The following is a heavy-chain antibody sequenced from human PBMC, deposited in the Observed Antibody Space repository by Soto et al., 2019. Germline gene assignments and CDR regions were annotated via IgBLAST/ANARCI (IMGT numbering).Heavy chain of an antibody. D-gene: IGHD5-12*01. CDR3: ARGSSGYDYYYYGMDV. V-gene: IGHV3-11*01. CDR1: GFTFSDYY. CDR2: ISSSGSTI. J-gene: IGHJ6*02. Sequence: GGSLRLSCAASGFTFSDYYMSWIRQAPGKGLEWVSYISSSGSTIYYADPVKGRFTISRDNAKNSLYLQMNSLRAEDTAVYYCARGSSGYDYYYYGMDVWGQGTTVTVSS.